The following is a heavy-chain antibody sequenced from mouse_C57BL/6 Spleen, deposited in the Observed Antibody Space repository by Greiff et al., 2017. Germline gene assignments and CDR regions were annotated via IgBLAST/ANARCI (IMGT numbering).Heavy chain of an antibody. V-gene: IGHV14-4*01. CDR2: IHPENGDT. J-gene: IGHJ2*01. Sequence: VQLQQSGAELVRPGASVKLSCTASGFNIKDDYMHWVKQRPEQGLEWIGWIHPENGDTEYASKFQGKATITAETSSNTAYLQLSILTSADTAVYYGNWDGGWGQGTTLTVAS. D-gene: IGHD4-1*01. CDR3: NWDGG. CDR1: GFNIKDDY.